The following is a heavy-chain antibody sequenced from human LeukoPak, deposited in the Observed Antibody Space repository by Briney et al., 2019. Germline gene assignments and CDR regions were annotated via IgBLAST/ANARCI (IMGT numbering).Heavy chain of an antibody. D-gene: IGHD3-10*01. CDR3: VKGFGEHYGLFDY. CDR2: IIPIFGTA. V-gene: IGHV1-69*06. Sequence: SVKVSCKASGGTFSSYAISWVRQAPGQGLEWMGGIIPIFGTANYAQKFQGRVTITADKSTSTAYMELSSLRSEDTAVYYCVKGFGEHYGLFDYWGQGTLVTVSS. CDR1: GGTFSSYA. J-gene: IGHJ4*02.